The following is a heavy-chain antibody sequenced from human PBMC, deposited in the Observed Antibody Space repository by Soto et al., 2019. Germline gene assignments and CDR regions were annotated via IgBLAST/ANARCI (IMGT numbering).Heavy chain of an antibody. Sequence: RGDALTISFTGSGYDFTSYWIGWVLQKPGKGLEWMGSIYPADSNIRYSPSFQGQVTISADKSIRSAYLRWTSLKASDAGMYYCAVWYYSDSSGYKGYYFDYWGQGTLVTVSS. CDR1: GYDFTSYW. CDR3: AVWYYSDSSGYKGYYFDY. J-gene: IGHJ4*02. CDR2: IYPADSNI. V-gene: IGHV5-51*01. D-gene: IGHD3-22*01.